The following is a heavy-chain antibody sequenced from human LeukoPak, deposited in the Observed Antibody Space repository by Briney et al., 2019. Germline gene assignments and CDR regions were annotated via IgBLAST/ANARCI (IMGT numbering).Heavy chain of an antibody. Sequence: GGSLRLSCAASGFTFRSYAMSWVRQAPGKGLEWVSAISGSGGSTYYADSVKGRFTISGDNSKNTLYLQMNSLRAEDTAVYYCAKDLIMITFGGVNPFDYWGQGTLVTVSS. V-gene: IGHV3-23*01. J-gene: IGHJ4*02. CDR3: AKDLIMITFGGVNPFDY. D-gene: IGHD3-16*01. CDR1: GFTFRSYA. CDR2: ISGSGGST.